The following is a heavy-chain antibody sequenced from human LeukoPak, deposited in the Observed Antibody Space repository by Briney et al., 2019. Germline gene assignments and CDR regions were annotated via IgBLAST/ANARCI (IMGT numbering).Heavy chain of an antibody. J-gene: IGHJ4*02. Sequence: ASVKVSCKASGYTFTSYDINWVRQATGQGLEWMGWMNPNGGNTGYAQKFQGRVTMTRNTSISTAYMELSSLRSEDTAVYYCARTALYCSGGSCYIFDYWGQGTLVTVSS. V-gene: IGHV1-8*01. CDR1: GYTFTSYD. CDR3: ARTALYCSGGSCYIFDY. CDR2: MNPNGGNT. D-gene: IGHD2-15*01.